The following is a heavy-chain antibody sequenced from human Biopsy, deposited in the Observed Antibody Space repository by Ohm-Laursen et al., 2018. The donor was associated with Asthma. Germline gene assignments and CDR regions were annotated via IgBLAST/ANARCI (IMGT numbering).Heavy chain of an antibody. Sequence: SVKVSCKASGDSFSNYAISWVRQAPGQGLEWVGIINPPTGDTSYAQKFLGRVTVTRDTSTSTVYMELSSLRSEDTAVYYCARSFVLGIPDYWGQGTMVTVSS. CDR3: ARSFVLGIPDY. J-gene: IGHJ4*02. CDR1: GDSFSNYA. V-gene: IGHV1-46*01. D-gene: IGHD2-21*01. CDR2: INPPTGDT.